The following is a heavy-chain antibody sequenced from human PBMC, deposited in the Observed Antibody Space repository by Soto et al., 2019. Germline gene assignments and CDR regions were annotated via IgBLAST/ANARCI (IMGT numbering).Heavy chain of an antibody. V-gene: IGHV4-59*01. CDR1: GASISSYY. CDR3: ARTYDDSGPNSGGYGFDI. D-gene: IGHD3-22*01. Sequence: QVQLQESGPGLVKPSETLSLTCSVSGASISSYYWSWIRQPPGKGLEWLAYIYYSGSTSYNPSLKSRVSISLAPSMNQFSLKLSSVTAAAPAVYYWARTYDDSGPNSGGYGFDIWGQGTMVTVSS. CDR2: IYYSGST. J-gene: IGHJ3*02.